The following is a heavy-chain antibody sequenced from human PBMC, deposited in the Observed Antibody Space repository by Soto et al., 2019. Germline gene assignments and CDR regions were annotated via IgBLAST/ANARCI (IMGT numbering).Heavy chain of an antibody. J-gene: IGHJ3*02. CDR1: GGSISSSSYY. D-gene: IGHD6-19*01. CDR2: IYYSGST. CDR3: ASTRGGSSGWWGIRDAFDI. V-gene: IGHV4-39*01. Sequence: QLQLQESGPGLVKPSETLSLTCTVSGGSISSSSYYWGWIRQPPGKGLEWIGSIYYSGSTYYNPSLKSRVTISVDTSKNQFSLKLSSVTAADTAVYYCASTRGGSSGWWGIRDAFDIWGQGTMVTVSS.